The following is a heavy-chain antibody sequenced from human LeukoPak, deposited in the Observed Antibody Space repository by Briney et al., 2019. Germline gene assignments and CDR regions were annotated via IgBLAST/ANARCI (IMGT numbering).Heavy chain of an antibody. CDR2: INPNSGGT. D-gene: IGHD6-19*01. J-gene: IGHJ3*02. CDR3: ARDLYSSGWTDAFDI. Sequence: GASVKVSCKASGGTFSSYAISWVRQAPGQGLEWMGWINPNSGGTNYAQKFQGRVTMTRDTSISTAYMELSRLRSDDTAVYYCARDLYSSGWTDAFDIWGQGTMVTVSS. V-gene: IGHV1-2*02. CDR1: GGTFSSYA.